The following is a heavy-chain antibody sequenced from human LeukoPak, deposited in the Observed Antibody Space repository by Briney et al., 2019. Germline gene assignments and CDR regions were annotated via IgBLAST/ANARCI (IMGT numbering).Heavy chain of an antibody. V-gene: IGHV1-46*01. J-gene: IGHJ4*02. CDR3: AREMATTYYFDY. CDR2: INPSGGST. Sequence: ASVKVSCKASGYTFTNYYIYWVRPAPGQGLEWMGIINPSGGSTKYAQKFQGRVTMTRDTSTSTVYMELSSLRSEDTAVYYCAREMATTYYFDYWGQGTLVTVSS. D-gene: IGHD5-24*01. CDR1: GYTFTNYY.